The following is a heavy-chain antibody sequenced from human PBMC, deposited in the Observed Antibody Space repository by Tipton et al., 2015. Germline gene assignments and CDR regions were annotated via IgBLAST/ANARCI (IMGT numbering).Heavy chain of an antibody. Sequence: QLVQSGAEVKKPGSSVKVSCKASGGTFSTYTISWVRQAPGQGLEWMGGIIPIFGTANYAQKFQGRVTITADESTSTAYVELSSLRSEDTAVYYCAREAVIPAAMPGSVRCFDPWGQGTLVTVS. V-gene: IGHV1-69*01. CDR3: AREAVIPAAMPGSVRCFDP. CDR2: IIPIFGTA. CDR1: GGTFSTYT. D-gene: IGHD2-2*01. J-gene: IGHJ5*02.